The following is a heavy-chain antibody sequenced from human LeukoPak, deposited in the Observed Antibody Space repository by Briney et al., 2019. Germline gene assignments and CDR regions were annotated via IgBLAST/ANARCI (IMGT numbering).Heavy chain of an antibody. J-gene: IGHJ2*01. CDR3: ASKMSTYWFFDV. V-gene: IGHV4-59*01. CDR2: AHYSGST. CDR1: GGSISSYY. D-gene: IGHD5-24*01. Sequence: SETLSLTCSVSGGSISSYYWSWIPQAPGKGLEWIGFAHYSGSTNYNPSLKSRVTISVDTSKSQFSLKLISVTAADTAVYYCASKMSTYWFFDVWGRGTLVTVSS.